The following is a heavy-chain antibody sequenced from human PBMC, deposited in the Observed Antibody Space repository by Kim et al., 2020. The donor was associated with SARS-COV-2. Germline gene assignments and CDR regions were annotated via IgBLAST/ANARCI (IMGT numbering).Heavy chain of an antibody. D-gene: IGHD1-26*01. CDR2: IYSGGST. CDR1: GFTVSSNY. V-gene: IGHV3-66*01. Sequence: GGSLRLSCAASGFTVSSNYMSWVRQAPGKGLEWVSVIYSGGSTYYADSVKGRFTISRDNSKNTLYLQMNSLRAEDTAVYYCASLLYSGSYYEGALGYWGQGTLVTVSS. CDR3: ASLLYSGSYYEGALGY. J-gene: IGHJ4*02.